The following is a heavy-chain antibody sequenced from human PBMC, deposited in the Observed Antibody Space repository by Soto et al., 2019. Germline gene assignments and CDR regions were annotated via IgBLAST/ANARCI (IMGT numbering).Heavy chain of an antibody. Sequence: GGSLRLSCAASGFTFSSYGMHWVRQAPGKGLEWVAVRWYDGSNKYYADSVKGRFTISRDNSKNTLYLQMNSLRAEDTAVYYCARDLAVAGTTYGMDVWGQGTTVTVSS. D-gene: IGHD6-19*01. V-gene: IGHV3-33*01. J-gene: IGHJ6*02. CDR1: GFTFSSYG. CDR2: RWYDGSNK. CDR3: ARDLAVAGTTYGMDV.